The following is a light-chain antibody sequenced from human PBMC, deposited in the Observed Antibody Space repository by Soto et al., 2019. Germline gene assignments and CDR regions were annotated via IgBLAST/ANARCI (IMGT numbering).Light chain of an antibody. Sequence: EIVLTQSPGTLSLSPGDRATLSCRASQSVSSNYLAWYQQKPGQAPRLLIYGASSRATGIPDRFGGSGSGTDFPLTISRLEPEDFAVYYCQQYGDSPWTFGQGTKVEIK. CDR3: QQYGDSPWT. J-gene: IGKJ1*01. V-gene: IGKV3-20*01. CDR2: GAS. CDR1: QSVSSNY.